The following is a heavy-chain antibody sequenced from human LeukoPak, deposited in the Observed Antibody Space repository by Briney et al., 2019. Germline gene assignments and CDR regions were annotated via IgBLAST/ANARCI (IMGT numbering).Heavy chain of an antibody. CDR2: ISWNSGHK. D-gene: IGHD6-19*01. V-gene: IGHV3-9*01. CDR3: AKGKDDSSGWYFFY. J-gene: IGHJ4*02. CDR1: GFTFDDYA. Sequence: GGSLRLSCAASGFTFDDYAMHWVRQAPGKGLEWVSGISWNSGHKGYADSVKGRFTISRDNAKNSLYLQMNSLRAEDTAVYYCAKGKDDSSGWYFFYWGQGTLVTVSS.